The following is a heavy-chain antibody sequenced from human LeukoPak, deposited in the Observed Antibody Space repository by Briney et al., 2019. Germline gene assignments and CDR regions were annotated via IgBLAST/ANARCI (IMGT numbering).Heavy chain of an antibody. J-gene: IGHJ4*02. D-gene: IGHD2-15*01. CDR2: ISGSSDRA. V-gene: IGHV3-23*01. CDR1: GFTFSSYA. CDR3: AKDAEYCSGATCYVFDY. Sequence: GGSLRLSCSASGFTFSSYAMSWVRQAPGKGLEWVSLISGSSDRAYYTDSVMGRFTISRDNSKNTLYLQMNSLRAEDTAVYHCAKDAEYCSGATCYVFDYWGQGTLVTVSS.